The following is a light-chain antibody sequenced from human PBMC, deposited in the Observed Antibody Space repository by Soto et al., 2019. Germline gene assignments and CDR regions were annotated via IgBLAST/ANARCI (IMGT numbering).Light chain of an antibody. CDR2: AAS. CDR1: QGIDTY. J-gene: IGKJ3*01. Sequence: IPMTQSPSSLSASVGDRVTITCRASQGIDTYLAWYQQKPGQVPKLLIYAASTLQSGVPSRFSGSGSGTDFTLTISSLQSEDVATYFCQKYTSAPFTFGPGTKVDIK. V-gene: IGKV1-27*01. CDR3: QKYTSAPFT.